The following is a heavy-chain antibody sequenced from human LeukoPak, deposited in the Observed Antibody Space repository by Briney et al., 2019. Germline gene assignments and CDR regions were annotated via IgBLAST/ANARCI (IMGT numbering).Heavy chain of an antibody. Sequence: SETLSLTCTVSGGSISSYYWSWIRQPPGKGLEWIGYIYYSGSTNYNPFLKSRVTISVDTSKNQFSLKLSSVTAADTAVYYCARGDYYGSGATGGYYFDYWGQGTLVTVSS. V-gene: IGHV4-59*01. CDR3: ARGDYYGSGATGGYYFDY. D-gene: IGHD3-10*01. CDR2: IYYSGST. CDR1: GGSISSYY. J-gene: IGHJ4*02.